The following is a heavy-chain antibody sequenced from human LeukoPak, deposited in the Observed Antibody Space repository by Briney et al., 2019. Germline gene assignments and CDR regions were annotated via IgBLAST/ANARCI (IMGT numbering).Heavy chain of an antibody. CDR3: ARVGSRGNAFDI. CDR2: IYYSGST. V-gene: IGHV4-59*01. J-gene: IGHJ3*02. D-gene: IGHD1-26*01. Sequence: SETLSLTCTVSGGSIRSYCWSWIRQPPGKGLDWIGYIYYSGSTSYNPSLKSRVTISADTSKNQFSLKLTSVTAADTAVYYCARVGSRGNAFDIWGQGTMVTVSS. CDR1: GGSIRSYC.